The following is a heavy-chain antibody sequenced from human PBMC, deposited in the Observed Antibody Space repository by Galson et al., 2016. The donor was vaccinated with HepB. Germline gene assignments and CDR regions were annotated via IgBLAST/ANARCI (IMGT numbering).Heavy chain of an antibody. CDR2: TFYRSNWQN. CDR1: GDSVFNNNAG. J-gene: IGHJ4*02. Sequence: CAISGDSVFNNNAGWNWVRQSPSRGLEWLGRTFYRSNWQNDYAESVRSRITITPDTSKNQFSLQLNSVTPEDTAVYYCARSYLLGRGFGSWGQGTLVTVSS. V-gene: IGHV6-1*01. CDR3: ARSYLLGRGFGS. D-gene: IGHD3-10*01.